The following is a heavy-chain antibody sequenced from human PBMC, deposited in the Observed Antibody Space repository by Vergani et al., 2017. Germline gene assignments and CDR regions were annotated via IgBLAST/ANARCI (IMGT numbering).Heavy chain of an antibody. J-gene: IGHJ5*02. V-gene: IGHV4-39*07. D-gene: IGHD6-25*01. CDR2: IYYSGST. CDR1: SRSLTPIPSS. CDR3: ARPRIAALDWFDP. Sequence: QLQLQESVPGLVQPSSTLSLPSTFSSRSLTPIPSSFPSIPPPPVKGLACIACIYYSGSTYYNPSLKSRVTISVDTSKNQFSLKLSSVTAADTAVYYCARPRIAALDWFDPWGQGTLVTVSS.